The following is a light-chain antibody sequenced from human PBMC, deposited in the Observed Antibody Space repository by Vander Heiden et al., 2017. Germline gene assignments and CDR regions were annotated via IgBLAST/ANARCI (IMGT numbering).Light chain of an antibody. V-gene: IGLV3-25*03. Sequence: SYELTQPPSVSVSPGQTARITCSGGALPKQYAYWYQQKPAQAPVLVIYQDSERPSGIPERFSGSSSGTTVTLTISGVQAEDEADYYCQSADSSGTYRVFGGGTKLTVL. CDR1: ALPKQY. CDR3: QSADSSGTYRV. CDR2: QDS. J-gene: IGLJ2*01.